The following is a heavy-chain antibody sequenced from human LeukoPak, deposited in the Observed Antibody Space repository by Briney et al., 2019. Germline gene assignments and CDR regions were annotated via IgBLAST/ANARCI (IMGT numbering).Heavy chain of an antibody. V-gene: IGHV3-23*01. CDR3: AKEEGRYGDYSPIGY. J-gene: IGHJ4*02. Sequence: AGGSLRLSCAASGFTFSSYAMSWVRQAPGKGLEWVSAISGSGGSTYYADSVKGRFTISRDNSKNTLYLQMNSLRVEDTALYYCAKEEGRYGDYSPIGYWGQGTLVTVSS. CDR2: ISGSGGST. CDR1: GFTFSSYA. D-gene: IGHD4-17*01.